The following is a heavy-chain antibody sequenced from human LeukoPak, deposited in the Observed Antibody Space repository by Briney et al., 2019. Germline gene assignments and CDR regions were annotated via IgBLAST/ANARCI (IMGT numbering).Heavy chain of an antibody. D-gene: IGHD2-15*01. Sequence: KASETLSLTCSVSGASLSSRTSYWGWIRQPPGKGLEWIGTFYSSGNTYYNPSLKSRVTISGDTSKNQLSLRVNSVTAADTAVYYCARHVSSVGVAVVITMIDSWGQGILVTVSS. CDR2: FYSSGNT. CDR1: GASLSSRTSY. V-gene: IGHV4-39*01. CDR3: ARHVSSVGVAVVITMIDS. J-gene: IGHJ4*02.